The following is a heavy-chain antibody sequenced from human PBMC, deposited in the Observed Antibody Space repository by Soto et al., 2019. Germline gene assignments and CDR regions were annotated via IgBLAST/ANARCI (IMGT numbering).Heavy chain of an antibody. V-gene: IGHV5-51*01. D-gene: IGHD3-10*01. Sequence: PGESLKISCKGSGYSFTNYWIGWVRQMPGKGLEWLGIIYPGDSDTRYSPSFQGQVTITADKSISTAYLQWSSLKASDTAMYYCARHTDYYGSGSPREPEYYYYYYGMDVWGQGTTVTVSS. CDR1: GYSFTNYW. CDR2: IYPGDSDT. J-gene: IGHJ6*02. CDR3: ARHTDYYGSGSPREPEYYYYYYGMDV.